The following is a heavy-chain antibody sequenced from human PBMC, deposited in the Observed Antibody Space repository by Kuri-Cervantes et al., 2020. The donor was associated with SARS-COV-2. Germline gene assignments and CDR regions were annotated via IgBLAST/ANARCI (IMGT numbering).Heavy chain of an antibody. J-gene: IGHJ4*02. D-gene: IGHD4-23*01. CDR3: ASTQISYGGNSG. Sequence: GESLKISCAASGFTVSSNYMSWVRQAPGKGLEWVSVIYSGGSTYYADSVKGRFTISRDNSKNTLYLQMNSLRAEDTAVYYCASTQISYGGNSGWGQGTLVTVSS. CDR2: IYSGGST. CDR1: GFTVSSNY. V-gene: IGHV3-53*01.